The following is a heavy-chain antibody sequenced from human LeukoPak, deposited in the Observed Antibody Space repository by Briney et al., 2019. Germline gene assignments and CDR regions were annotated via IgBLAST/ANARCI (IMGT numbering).Heavy chain of an antibody. D-gene: IGHD5-18*01. CDR2: ISAYNGNT. CDR3: ARALQELWPGYYYYGMDV. Sequence: ASVKVSCKASGYTFTSYGISWVRQAPGQGLEWMGWISAYNGNTNYAQKLQGRVTMTTDTSTSTAYMELRSLRSDDTAVYYCARALQELWPGYYYYGMDVWGQGTTVTVSS. CDR1: GYTFTSYG. J-gene: IGHJ6*02. V-gene: IGHV1-18*01.